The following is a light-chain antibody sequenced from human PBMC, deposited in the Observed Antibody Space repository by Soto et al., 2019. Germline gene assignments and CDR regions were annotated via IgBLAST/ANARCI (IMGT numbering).Light chain of an antibody. J-gene: IGKJ3*01. CDR3: QHGGA. V-gene: IGKV3-11*01. CDR1: QSISNY. Sequence: EILLTQSPATLSLSPGERATLSCRAGQSISNYLAWYQQKPGQAPRLLIYDASNRATDIPARFSGSGSGTDFTLTISILEPDDFAVYYCQHGGAFGPGTKVEIK. CDR2: DAS.